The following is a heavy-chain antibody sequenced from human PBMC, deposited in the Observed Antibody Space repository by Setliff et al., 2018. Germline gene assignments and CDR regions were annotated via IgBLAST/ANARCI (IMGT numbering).Heavy chain of an antibody. D-gene: IGHD6-19*01. CDR3: ARGALTVAGLYFEY. J-gene: IGHJ4*02. CDR1: GFTFSRHW. Sequence: PSETLSLSCVASGFTFSRHWMSWVRQAPGKGLEWVANIKEDGSEKYYADSVKGRFTISRDNTKNSLYLQVNSLRAEDTAVYYCARGALTVAGLYFEYWGQGSLVTVSS. V-gene: IGHV3-7*01. CDR2: IKEDGSEK.